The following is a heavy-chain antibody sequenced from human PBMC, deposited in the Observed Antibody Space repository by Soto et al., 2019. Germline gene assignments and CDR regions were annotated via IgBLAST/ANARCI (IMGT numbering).Heavy chain of an antibody. D-gene: IGHD3-10*01. J-gene: IGHJ4*02. CDR2: ISWDDDK. V-gene: IGHV2-5*02. CDR3: AHRHSGPGWNEAVFDY. Sequence: QITLKESGPALVNPTQALALTCTFSGFSLSSYGVGVGWIRQPPGKALEWLALISWDDDKRYSPSLKSRLTIPNDTSKNQVVLIMANMDPLDTGTYYCAHRHSGPGWNEAVFDYWGQGALVTVSS. CDR1: GFSLSSYGVG.